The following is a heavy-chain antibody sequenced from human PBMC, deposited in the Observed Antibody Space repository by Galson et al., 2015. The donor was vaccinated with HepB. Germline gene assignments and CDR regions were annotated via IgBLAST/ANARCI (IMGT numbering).Heavy chain of an antibody. CDR1: GFTFSSYS. Sequence: SLRLSCAASGFTFSSYSMNWVRQAPGKGLEWVSSISSSSSYIYYADSVKGRFTISRDNAKNSLYLQMNSLRAEDTAVYYCARGSSWYAGRVGYWGQGTLVTVSS. CDR2: ISSSSSYI. D-gene: IGHD6-13*01. J-gene: IGHJ4*02. CDR3: ARGSSWYAGRVGY. V-gene: IGHV3-21*01.